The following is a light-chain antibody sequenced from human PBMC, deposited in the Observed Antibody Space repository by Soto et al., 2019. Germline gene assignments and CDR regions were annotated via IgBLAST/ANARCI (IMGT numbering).Light chain of an antibody. V-gene: IGKV3-20*01. CDR2: GAS. CDR1: QSVSSSY. CDR3: QQYGSSPMYT. J-gene: IGKJ2*01. Sequence: EIVLTQSPGTLSLSPGERATLSCRASQSVSSSYFAWYQQKPGQAPRLLIYGASGRATGIPDRFSGSGSGTDFTLTISRLEPEDFAVYYCQQYGSSPMYTFGQGTTLEIK.